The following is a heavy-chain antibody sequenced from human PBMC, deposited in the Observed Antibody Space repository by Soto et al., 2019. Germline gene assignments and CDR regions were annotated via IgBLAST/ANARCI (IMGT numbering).Heavy chain of an antibody. CDR1: GGSISSSSYY. CDR2: IYYSGST. V-gene: IGHV4-39*01. CDR3: ARVTGDGYFDY. J-gene: IGHJ4*02. D-gene: IGHD7-27*01. Sequence: QLQLQESGPGLVKPSETLSLTCTVSGGSISSSSYYWGWIRQPPGKGLEWIGSIYYSGSTYYNPSLKSRVTISVDTSKNQFSLKLSSVTAADTAVYYCARVTGDGYFDYWGQGTLVTVSS.